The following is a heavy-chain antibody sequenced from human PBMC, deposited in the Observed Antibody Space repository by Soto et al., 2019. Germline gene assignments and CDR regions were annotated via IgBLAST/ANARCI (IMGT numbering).Heavy chain of an antibody. CDR1: GFTFSDYY. Sequence: PGGSLRLSCAASGFTFSDYYMSWIRQAPGKGLEWVSYISSSSSYTNYADSVKGRFTISRDNAKNSLYLQMNSLRAEDTAVYYCARDPYSDVSSSSPVPWFDPWGQGTLVTVSS. CDR3: ARDPYSDVSSSSPVPWFDP. D-gene: IGHD6-13*01. CDR2: ISSSSSYT. J-gene: IGHJ5*02. V-gene: IGHV3-11*06.